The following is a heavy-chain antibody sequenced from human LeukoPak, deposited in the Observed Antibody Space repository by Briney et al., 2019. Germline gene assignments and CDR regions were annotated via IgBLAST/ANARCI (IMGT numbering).Heavy chain of an antibody. CDR1: GGSISSSTSY. J-gene: IGHJ4*02. CDR3: ARRDCGGDCYSGVKIDY. V-gene: IGHV4-39*01. CDR2: SYYSGST. D-gene: IGHD2-21*01. Sequence: SETLSVICTVSGGSISSSTSYWGWIRQPPGKGLEWIGSSYYSGSTYYNPSLKSRVTISVDTSKKQFSLKLSSVTAADTAVYYCARRDCGGDCYSGVKIDYWGQGTLVTVSS.